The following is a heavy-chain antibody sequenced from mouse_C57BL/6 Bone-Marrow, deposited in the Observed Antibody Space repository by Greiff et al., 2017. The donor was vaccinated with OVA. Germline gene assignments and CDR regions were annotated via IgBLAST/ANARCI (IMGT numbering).Heavy chain of an antibody. CDR1: GFSLSTSGMG. J-gene: IGHJ1*03. V-gene: IGHV8-12*01. D-gene: IGHD1-1*01. CDR2: IYWDDDK. CDR3: ARLYYGSNYWYFDV. Sequence: QVTLKVCGPGILQSSQTLSLTCSFSGFSLSTSGMGVSWIRQPSGKGLEWLAHIYWDDDKRYKPSLKSRLPISKDTSRNQVFLKITSVDTADTATYYCARLYYGSNYWYFDVWGTGTTVTVSS.